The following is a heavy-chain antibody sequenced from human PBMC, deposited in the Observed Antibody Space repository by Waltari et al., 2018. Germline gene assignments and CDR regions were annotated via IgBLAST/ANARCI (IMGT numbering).Heavy chain of an antibody. Sequence: QVQLVQSGTEVKIPGASVKVSCKASGYTFTSYAMNWVRQAPGQGIEWMGWINTNTGNPTDAQCFTGRFVFSLDTSVSTAYLQISSLKAEDTAVYYWARRLRFSQNWFDPWGQGTLVTVSS. V-gene: IGHV7-4-1*02. CDR3: ARRLRFSQNWFDP. CDR2: INTNTGNP. D-gene: IGHD3-3*01. CDR1: GYTFTSYA. J-gene: IGHJ5*02.